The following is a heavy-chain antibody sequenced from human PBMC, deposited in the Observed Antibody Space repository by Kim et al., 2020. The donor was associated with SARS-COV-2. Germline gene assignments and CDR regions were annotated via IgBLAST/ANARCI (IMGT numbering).Heavy chain of an antibody. Sequence: SAYNGNTNDAQKLQGRVTMTTDTSTSKAYMELRSLRSDDTAVYYCAREDYWGQGTLVTVSS. CDR3: AREDY. CDR2: SAYNGNT. V-gene: IGHV1-18*01. J-gene: IGHJ4*02.